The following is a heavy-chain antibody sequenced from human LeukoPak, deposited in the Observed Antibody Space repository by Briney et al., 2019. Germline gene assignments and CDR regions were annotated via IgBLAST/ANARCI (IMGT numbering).Heavy chain of an antibody. CDR2: TNEDGSGR. V-gene: IGHV3-7*01. CDR3: AAWFGESVP. CDR1: GFTFTSAW. Sequence: GGSLRLSCAASGFTFTSAWMSWLRQTPEKGLEWVAHTNEDGSGRFYVDSAKGRFTISRDDTQNSVYLQMNSLRVEDTAVYYCAAWFGESVPWGQGTLVNVSS. J-gene: IGHJ5*02. D-gene: IGHD3-10*01.